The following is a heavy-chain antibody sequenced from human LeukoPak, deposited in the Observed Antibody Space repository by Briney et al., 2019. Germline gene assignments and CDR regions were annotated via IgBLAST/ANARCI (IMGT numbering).Heavy chain of an antibody. V-gene: IGHV3-23*01. D-gene: IGHD3-22*01. Sequence: QTGGSLRLSCAASGFTFSSCAMSWVRQAPGKGLEWVSAISGSGGSTYYADSVKGRFTISRDNSKNTLYLQMNGLRAEDTAIYYCAKDRYDSYKYYIDDWGQGTLVTVSS. CDR3: AKDRYDSYKYYIDD. CDR2: ISGSGGST. CDR1: GFTFSSCA. J-gene: IGHJ4*02.